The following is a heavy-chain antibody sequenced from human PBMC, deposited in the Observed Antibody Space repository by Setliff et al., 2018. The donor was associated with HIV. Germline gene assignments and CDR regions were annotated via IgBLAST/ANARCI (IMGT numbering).Heavy chain of an antibody. CDR3: ARDRPPSTVDMLGAFDR. V-gene: IGHV4-59*01. D-gene: IGHD4-17*01. J-gene: IGHJ3*02. CDR2: IFYTGTT. Sequence: SETLSLTCTVSHGSISPFYWSWMRQPPGKGLEWIGYIFYTGTTKYNPSLKSRVSMSVDMSKNQMSLKLKSVTAADTAVYYCARDRPPSTVDMLGAFDRWGQGTKVTVSS. CDR1: HGSISPFY.